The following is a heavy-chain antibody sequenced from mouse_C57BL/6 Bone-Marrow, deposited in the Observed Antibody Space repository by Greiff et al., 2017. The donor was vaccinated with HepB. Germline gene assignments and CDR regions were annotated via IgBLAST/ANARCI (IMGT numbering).Heavy chain of an antibody. D-gene: IGHD1-1*02. V-gene: IGHV1-53*01. Sequence: VQLQQPGTELVKPGASVKLSCKASGYTFTSYWMHWVKQRPGQGLEWIGNINPSNGGTNYNEKFKSKATLTVDKSSSTAYMQLSSLISEDSAVYYCATEIGGYLYAMDYWGQGTSVTVSS. CDR3: ATEIGGYLYAMDY. CDR2: INPSNGGT. J-gene: IGHJ4*01. CDR1: GYTFTSYW.